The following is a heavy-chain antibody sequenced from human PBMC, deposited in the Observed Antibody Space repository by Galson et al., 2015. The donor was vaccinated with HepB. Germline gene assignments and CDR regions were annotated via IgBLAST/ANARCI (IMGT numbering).Heavy chain of an antibody. V-gene: IGHV4-59*01. J-gene: IGHJ3*02. CDR3: ARALSSRNDRPFDI. CDR1: GGSISSYY. Sequence: LSLTCTVSGGSISSYYWSWIRQPPGKGLEWIGYIYSSGTTNYNPSLKSRVTISVDTSKNQFSLKLNSMTAADTAVYYCARALSSRNDRPFDIWGQGTMVTVSS. D-gene: IGHD1-1*01. CDR2: IYSSGTT.